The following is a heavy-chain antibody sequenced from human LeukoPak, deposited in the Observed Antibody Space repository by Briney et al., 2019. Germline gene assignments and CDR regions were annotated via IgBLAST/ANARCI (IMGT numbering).Heavy chain of an antibody. CDR3: ARPLYCSSTSCSDAFDI. CDR1: GSSITSVYY. V-gene: IGHV4-38-2*01. Sequence: SETLSLTCAVSGSSITSVYYWGWIRQPPGKGLEWIGSIHHSRITYYGPSLKGRVTISVDTSKNQFSLKMRSVTAADTAIYYCARPLYCSSTSCSDAFDIWGQGTLVTVSS. D-gene: IGHD2-2*01. CDR2: IHHSRIT. J-gene: IGHJ3*02.